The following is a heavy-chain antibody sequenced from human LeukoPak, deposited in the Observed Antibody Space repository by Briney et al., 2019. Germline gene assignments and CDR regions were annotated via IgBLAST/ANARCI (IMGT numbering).Heavy chain of an antibody. CDR2: INQHGSEK. D-gene: IGHD3-10*01. CDR1: GFTFSSYW. V-gene: IGHV3-7*05. CDR3: AKDIHYDSYYGSRSPVDY. J-gene: IGHJ4*02. Sequence: GGSLRLSCEASGFTFSSYWMSWVRQAPGKGLEWVANINQHGSEKSYVDSVKGRFTISRDDAKKSLYLQMNSLRAEDTAVYYCAKDIHYDSYYGSRSPVDYWGQGTLVTVSS.